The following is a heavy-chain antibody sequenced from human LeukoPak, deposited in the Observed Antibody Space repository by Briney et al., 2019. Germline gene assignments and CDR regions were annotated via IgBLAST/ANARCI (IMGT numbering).Heavy chain of an antibody. Sequence: GESLKISCKGYGYSFTSYWIGWVRQMPGKGLEWMGIIYPGDSDTRYSPSFQGQVTISADKSISTAYLQWSSLKASDTAMYYCARQRQNYGSGSYGPDYWGQGTLVTVSS. CDR1: GYSFTSYW. V-gene: IGHV5-51*01. CDR3: ARQRQNYGSGSYGPDY. J-gene: IGHJ4*02. D-gene: IGHD3-10*01. CDR2: IYPGDSDT.